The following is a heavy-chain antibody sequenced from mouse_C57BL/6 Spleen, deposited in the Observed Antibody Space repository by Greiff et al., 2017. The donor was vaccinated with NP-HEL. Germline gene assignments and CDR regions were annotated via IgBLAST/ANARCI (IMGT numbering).Heavy chain of an antibody. Sequence: VQLKQSGPELVKPGASVKISCKASGYSFTDYNMNWVKQSNGKSLEWIGVINPNYGTSSYNQKFKGKATLTVDQSSSTAYMQLNSLTSEDSAVYYCARPYYYGSSGFAYWGQGTLVTVSA. J-gene: IGHJ3*01. CDR2: INPNYGTS. CDR3: ARPYYYGSSGFAY. D-gene: IGHD1-1*01. V-gene: IGHV1-39*01. CDR1: GYSFTDYN.